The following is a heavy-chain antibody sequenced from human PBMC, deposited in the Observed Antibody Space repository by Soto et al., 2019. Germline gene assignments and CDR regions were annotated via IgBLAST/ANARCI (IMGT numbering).Heavy chain of an antibody. V-gene: IGHV4-34*01. Sequence: SETLSLTCAVFAGYFVDYDWNRIRQYPGKWLAWIGKIKHSSSSNYNTSLSSRVSISVDMSKNQFSMSVTSVTAADTAVYYCERGGSSDWQVALDIWGQGTMVTVSS. CDR1: AGYFVDYD. J-gene: IGHJ3*02. D-gene: IGHD6-19*01. CDR2: IKHSSSS. CDR3: ERGGSSDWQVALDI.